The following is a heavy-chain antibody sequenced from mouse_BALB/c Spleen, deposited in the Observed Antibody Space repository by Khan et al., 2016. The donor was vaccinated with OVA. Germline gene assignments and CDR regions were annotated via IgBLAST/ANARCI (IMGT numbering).Heavy chain of an antibody. D-gene: IGHD1-1*01. V-gene: IGHV1-77*01. Sequence: QVQLQQSGPELVKPVASVKMSCKASGYTFTDYVINWVKQRTGQGLEWIGDIYPGSGSTYYNEKFKGKAKLTADKSSNTAYMQLSSLTFEDSAVYFCARGGYSVFAYWGQGTLVTVSA. CDR1: GYTFTDYV. CDR2: IYPGSGST. CDR3: ARGGYSVFAY. J-gene: IGHJ3*01.